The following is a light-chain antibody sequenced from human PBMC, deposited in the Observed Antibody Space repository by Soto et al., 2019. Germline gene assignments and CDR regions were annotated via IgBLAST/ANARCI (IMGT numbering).Light chain of an antibody. Sequence: QSALTQPVSVSGSPGQSITISCTGTSSDVGAYNYVSWYQQHPGKAPKLMIYEVSNRPSGVSNRFSGSKSGNTASLTISGLQAEDEADYYCSSFTSSSTLEFGGGTKLTVL. CDR1: SSDVGAYNY. CDR3: SSFTSSSTLE. J-gene: IGLJ2*01. CDR2: EVS. V-gene: IGLV2-14*01.